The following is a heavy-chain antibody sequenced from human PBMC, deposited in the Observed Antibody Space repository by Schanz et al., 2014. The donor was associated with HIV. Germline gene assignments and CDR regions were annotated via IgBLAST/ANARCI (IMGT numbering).Heavy chain of an antibody. J-gene: IGHJ5*02. V-gene: IGHV3-23*04. D-gene: IGHD4-17*01. Sequence: VQLVESGGGVVQPGRSLRLSCAVSGFRFSSHAMTWVRQAPGKGLEWVSHISGSGISTYYADSVKGRFTISRDNSKSTLYLQLNSLRAEDTAVYYCAKDVPNYGIGGWFDPWGQGTLVTVSS. CDR1: GFRFSSHA. CDR2: ISGSGIST. CDR3: AKDVPNYGIGGWFDP.